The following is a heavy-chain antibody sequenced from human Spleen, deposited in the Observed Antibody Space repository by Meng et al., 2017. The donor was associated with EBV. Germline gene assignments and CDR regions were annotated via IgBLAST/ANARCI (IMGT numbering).Heavy chain of an antibody. CDR3: ASVTRYYDSDWVW. J-gene: IGHJ4*02. V-gene: IGHV4-30-4*01. CDR1: CDSISCGSDY. D-gene: IGHD3-22*01. CDR2: IYYSGST. Sequence: LQAAGQGLLEPSQALFLSYAVSCDSISCGSDYGSWIRQPPRKCLEWIGYIYYSGSTYYNPYLKSRVTISVDTSKYQFYLDLTSVTAADAAVYYCASVTRYYDSDWVWWGQGTLVTVSS.